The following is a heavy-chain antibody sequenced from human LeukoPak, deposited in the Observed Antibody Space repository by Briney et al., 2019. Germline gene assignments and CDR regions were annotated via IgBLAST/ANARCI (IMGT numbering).Heavy chain of an antibody. V-gene: IGHV4-61*02. J-gene: IGHJ5*02. D-gene: IGHD3-10*01. CDR3: ARDQELLWFGELLSDNWFDP. CDR2: IYTSGST. CDR1: GGSISSGSYY. Sequence: PSQTLSLTCTVSGGSISSGSYYWSWIRQPAGKGLEWIGRIYTSGSTNYNPSLKSRVTISVDTSKNQFSLKLSSVTAADSAVYYCARDQELLWFGELLSDNWFDPWGPGTLVTVSS.